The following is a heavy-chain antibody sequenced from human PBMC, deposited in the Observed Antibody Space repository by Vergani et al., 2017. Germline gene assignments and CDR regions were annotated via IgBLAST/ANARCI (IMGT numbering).Heavy chain of an antibody. D-gene: IGHD2-15*01. CDR1: GYTFTSYA. Sequence: QVQLVQSGAEVKKPGASVKVSCKASGYTFTSYAMHWVRQAPGQRLEWMGWINAGNGNTKYSQKFQGRVTITRDTSASTAYMALSSLRSEDTAVYYCARGLYCSGGSCYGRGGPFDYWGQGTLVTVSS. V-gene: IGHV1-3*01. CDR2: INAGNGNT. J-gene: IGHJ4*02. CDR3: ARGLYCSGGSCYGRGGPFDY.